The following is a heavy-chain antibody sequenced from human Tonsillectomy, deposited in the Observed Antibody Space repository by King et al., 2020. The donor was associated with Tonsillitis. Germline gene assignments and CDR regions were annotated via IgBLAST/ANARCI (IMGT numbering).Heavy chain of an antibody. Sequence: QLVQSGGGLVQPGGSRRLSCAASGFTFGSYWMTWVRQAPGKGLEWVANIKKDGSVISYADSVKGRFTISRDNGKNSLFLQMNSLRAEDTAVYYCARDLNADRSGIWCDVFDIWGQGTMLTVSS. D-gene: IGHD6-13*01. CDR3: ARDLNADRSGIWCDVFDI. CDR2: IKKDGSVI. J-gene: IGHJ3*02. V-gene: IGHV3-7*01. CDR1: GFTFGSYW.